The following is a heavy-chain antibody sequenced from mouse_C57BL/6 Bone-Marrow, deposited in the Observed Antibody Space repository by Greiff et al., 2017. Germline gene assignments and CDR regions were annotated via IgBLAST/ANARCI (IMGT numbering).Heavy chain of an antibody. V-gene: IGHV14-4*01. CDR1: GFHIKDDY. Sequence: VQLQQSGAELVRPGASVKLSCTASGFHIKDDYMHWVQQRPDQGLEWIGWIDPENGDTDSASQFPGKATITADTSSKTAYLQLSSLTSEDTSVYYCTTYCDGYDDYAMAYWGQGTLVTVAS. CDR3: TTYCDGYDDYAMAY. CDR2: IDPENGDT. J-gene: IGHJ4*01. D-gene: IGHD2-2*01.